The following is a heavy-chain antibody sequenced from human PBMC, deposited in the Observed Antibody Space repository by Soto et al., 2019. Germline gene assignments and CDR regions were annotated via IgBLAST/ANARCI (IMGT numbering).Heavy chain of an antibody. J-gene: IGHJ5*02. V-gene: IGHV4-39*01. CDR2: IYYSGST. Sequence: QLQLQESGPGLVKPSETLSLTCTVSGGSISSSSYYWGWIRQPPGKGLEWIGSIYYSGSTYYNPSLKSRVTIPVDTSKNQFSLKLSSVTAADTSVYYCARPLKSRIAAACIPQRFDPWGQGTLVTVSS. CDR3: ARPLKSRIAAACIPQRFDP. D-gene: IGHD6-13*01. CDR1: GGSISSSSYY.